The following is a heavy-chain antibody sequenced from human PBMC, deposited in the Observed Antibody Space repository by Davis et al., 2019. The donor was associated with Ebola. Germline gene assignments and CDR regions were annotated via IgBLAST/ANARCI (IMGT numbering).Heavy chain of an antibody. Sequence: SETLSLTCGVYGGSFSGYYWGWIRQPPGKGLEWIGEINHSGGTNYNPSLKSRVTISVDTSKNQFSLKLNYVTAAGTAVYYCTRGWGMDVWGQGATVTVSS. CDR3: TRGWGMDV. V-gene: IGHV4-34*01. CDR2: INHSGGT. CDR1: GGSFSGYY. J-gene: IGHJ6*02.